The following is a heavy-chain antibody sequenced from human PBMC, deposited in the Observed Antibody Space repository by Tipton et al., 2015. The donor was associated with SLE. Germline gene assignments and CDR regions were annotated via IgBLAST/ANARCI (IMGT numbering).Heavy chain of an antibody. CDR2: INHSGST. CDR3: AREGSGYPFDF. V-gene: IGHV4-39*07. CDR1: GGSISSSSYY. Sequence: TLSLTCTVSGGSISSSSYYWSWIRQPPGKGLEWIGEINHSGSTNYNPSLKSRVTISVDTSKNQFSLKLSSVTAADTAVYYCAREGSGYPFDFWGQGTLVTVSS. J-gene: IGHJ4*02. D-gene: IGHD5-12*01.